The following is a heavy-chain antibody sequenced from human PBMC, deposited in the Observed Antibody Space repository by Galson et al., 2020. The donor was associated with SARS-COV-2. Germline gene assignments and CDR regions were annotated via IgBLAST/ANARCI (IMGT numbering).Heavy chain of an antibody. D-gene: IGHD1-26*01. Sequence: SQTLSLNCTVSGGSVSSGSYYWSWIRQPPGKGLECIGYIYYSVSTNYNPSLRSRVTISIDTSKNQFSLKLSSVTAADTAVYYCARGVGATPNFDYWGQGTLVTVSS. V-gene: IGHV4-61*01. CDR3: ARGVGATPNFDY. CDR1: GGSVSSGSYY. J-gene: IGHJ4*02. CDR2: IYYSVST.